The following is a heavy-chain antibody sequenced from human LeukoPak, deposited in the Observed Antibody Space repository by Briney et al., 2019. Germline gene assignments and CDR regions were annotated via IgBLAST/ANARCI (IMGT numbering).Heavy chain of an antibody. CDR2: ISGSGGST. J-gene: IGHJ5*01. CDR3: ATSERGYSYGDNWFDS. CDR1: GFTFSSYV. V-gene: IGHV3-23*01. D-gene: IGHD5-18*01. Sequence: GGSLRLSCATSGFTFSSYVMSWVRQAPGKGLEWVSAISGSGGSTYYADSVKGRFTISRDNARNSLDLQMISLRDEDTAVYYCATSERGYSYGDNWFDSWGQGTLVTVSS.